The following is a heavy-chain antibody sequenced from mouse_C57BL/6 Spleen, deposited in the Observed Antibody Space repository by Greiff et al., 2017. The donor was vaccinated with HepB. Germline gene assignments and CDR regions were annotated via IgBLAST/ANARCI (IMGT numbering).Heavy chain of an antibody. Sequence: EVQLQQSGPELVTPGASVKISCKASGYSFTGYYMNWVKQSPEQSLEWIGEINPSTGGTTYNQKFKAKATLTVDKSSSTAYMQLKSLTSEDSAVYYCARSGGTTVDYFDYWGQGTTLTVSS. CDR2: INPSTGGT. D-gene: IGHD1-1*01. J-gene: IGHJ2*01. V-gene: IGHV1-42*01. CDR3: ARSGGTTVDYFDY. CDR1: GYSFTGYY.